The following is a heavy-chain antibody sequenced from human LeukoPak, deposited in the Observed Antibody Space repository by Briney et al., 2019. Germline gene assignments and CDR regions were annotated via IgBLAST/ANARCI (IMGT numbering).Heavy chain of an antibody. D-gene: IGHD3-3*01. CDR2: IKQDGREK. J-gene: IGHJ6*03. Sequence: PGGSLRLSCAASGFTFSSYWMSWVRQAPGKGLEWVANIKQDGREKYYVDSVKGRFTISRDNAKNSLHLQMNSLRAEDTAVYYCASQTYYDFWSGYYYYYMDVWGKGTTVTVSS. CDR3: ASQTYYDFWSGYYYYYMDV. V-gene: IGHV3-7*01. CDR1: GFTFSSYW.